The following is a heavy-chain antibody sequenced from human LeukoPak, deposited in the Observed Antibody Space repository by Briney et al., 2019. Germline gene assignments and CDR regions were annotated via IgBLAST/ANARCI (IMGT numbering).Heavy chain of an antibody. CDR1: GSTFTSSD. Sequence: SGSTFTSSDTSWIWLAPAQGLEWKGLTNIKQDGSETHYVDSVKARFTISKDNAKNSLYLQMNSLRVEDTAVYYCASEEVAGPAGAFDIWGQGTMVTVSS. V-gene: IGHV3-7*04. CDR3: ASEEVAGPAGAFDI. D-gene: IGHD6-13*01. CDR2: IKQDGSET. J-gene: IGHJ3*02.